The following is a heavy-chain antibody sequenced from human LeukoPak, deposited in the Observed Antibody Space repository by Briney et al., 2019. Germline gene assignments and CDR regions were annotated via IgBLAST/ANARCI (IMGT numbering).Heavy chain of an antibody. CDR1: GYTFTGYY. CDR3: ARGVTARGFYYYMDI. V-gene: IGHV1-2*02. J-gene: IGHJ6*03. CDR2: INPHSGGT. Sequence: ASVTVSCKASGYTFTGYYIQWVRQAPGQGLEWVGWINPHSGGTNYAQEFQGRVTMTRDTSISTAYMELSSLRPDDTAVYSCARGVTARGFYYYMDIWGNGTTVTISS. D-gene: IGHD2-21*02.